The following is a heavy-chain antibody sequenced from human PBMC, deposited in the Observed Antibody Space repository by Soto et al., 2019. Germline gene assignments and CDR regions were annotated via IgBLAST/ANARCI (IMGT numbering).Heavy chain of an antibody. Sequence: ASVKVSCKASGYTFTSYTMHWVRQAPGQRLEWMGWINAGNGNTKYSQKFQGRVTITRDTSASTAYMELSSLRSEDTAVYYCARVLYYGSGLDAFDIWGQGTMVTVSS. CDR3: ARVLYYGSGLDAFDI. V-gene: IGHV1-3*01. CDR1: GYTFTSYT. CDR2: INAGNGNT. D-gene: IGHD3-10*01. J-gene: IGHJ3*02.